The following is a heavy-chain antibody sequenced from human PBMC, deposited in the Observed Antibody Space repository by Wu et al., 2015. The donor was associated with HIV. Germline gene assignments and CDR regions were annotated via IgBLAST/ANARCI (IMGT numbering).Heavy chain of an antibody. Sequence: QVQLVQSGAEVKKPGASVKVSCKASGYTFTSYGISWVRQAPGQGLEWMGWISAYNGNTNYAQKLQGRVTMTTDTSTSTAYMELSRLKSDDTAVYYCARLAAQTLGDYYYYMDVWGKGTTVTVSS. D-gene: IGHD6-13*01. CDR2: ISAYNGNT. CDR1: GYTFTSYG. J-gene: IGHJ6*03. V-gene: IGHV1-18*01. CDR3: ARLAAQTLGDYYYYMDV.